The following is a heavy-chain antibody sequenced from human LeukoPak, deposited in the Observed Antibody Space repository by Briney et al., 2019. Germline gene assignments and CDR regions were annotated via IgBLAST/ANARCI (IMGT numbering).Heavy chain of an antibody. D-gene: IGHD5-18*01. V-gene: IGHV4-39*07. CDR1: GGSISSSSYY. Sequence: ETLSLTCTVSGGSISSSSYYWGWIRQPPGKGLEWIGSIYYSGSTYYNPSLKGRVTISVDTSKNQFSLKLSSVTAADTAVYYCARGDSYGPLIIDYWGQGTLVTVSS. CDR3: ARGDSYGPLIIDY. CDR2: IYYSGST. J-gene: IGHJ4*02.